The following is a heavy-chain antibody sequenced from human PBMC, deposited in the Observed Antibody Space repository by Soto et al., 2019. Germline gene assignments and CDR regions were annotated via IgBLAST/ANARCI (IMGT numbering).Heavy chain of an antibody. CDR3: ARYAVSGWYGGYYYYGMEV. CDR1: GGSFSGYY. D-gene: IGHD6-19*01. CDR2: INHSGST. V-gene: IGHV4-34*01. J-gene: IGHJ6*02. Sequence: SETLSLTCAVYGGSFSGYYWSWIRQPPGKGLEWIGEINHSGSTNYNPSLKSRVTISVDTSKNQFSLKLSSVTAADTAVYYCARYAVSGWYGGYYYYGMEVWGQGTTVT.